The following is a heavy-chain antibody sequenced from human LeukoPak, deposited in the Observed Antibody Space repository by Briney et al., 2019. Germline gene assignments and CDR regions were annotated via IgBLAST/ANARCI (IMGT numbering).Heavy chain of an antibody. D-gene: IGHD6-13*01. CDR1: GFTFSSYA. CDR3: AKGAMRQQLSD. J-gene: IGHJ4*02. Sequence: GGSLRLSCAASGFTFSSYAMSWVRQAPGKGLEWVSSSGTAGGTYYADSVKGRFTISRDNSENTMYLQMNSLSTEGTALYYCAKGAMRQQLSDWGQGGLVTVSS. V-gene: IGHV3-23*01. CDR2: SGTAGGT.